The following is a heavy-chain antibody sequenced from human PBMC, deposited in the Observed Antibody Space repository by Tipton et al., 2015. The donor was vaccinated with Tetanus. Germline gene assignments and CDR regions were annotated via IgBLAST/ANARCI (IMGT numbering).Heavy chain of an antibody. CDR3: ARRSYCSSSRCFDAFDL. Sequence: TLSLTCTVSGGSVRSGSYYWNWIRQPPGKGLEWIGYISYSGSTNSNYSLKSRITISQDTSKNQFSLKLTSVTAADTAVYYCARRSYCSSSRCFDAFDLRGQGTMVTVSS. CDR1: GGSVRSGSYY. CDR2: ISYSGST. J-gene: IGHJ3*01. V-gene: IGHV4-61*01. D-gene: IGHD2-2*01.